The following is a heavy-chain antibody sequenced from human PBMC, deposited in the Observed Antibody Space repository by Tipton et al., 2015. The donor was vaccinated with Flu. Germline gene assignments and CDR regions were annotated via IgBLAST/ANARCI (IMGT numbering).Heavy chain of an antibody. Sequence: TLSLTCAVYGGSFSGYYWSWIGQPPGKGLEWIGEINHSGSTNYNPSLKSRVTISVDTSKNQFSLKLSSVTAADTAVYYCARRLRRWLQLPYYFDYWGQGTLVTVSS. CDR2: INHSGST. V-gene: IGHV4-34*01. CDR3: ARRLRRWLQLPYYFDY. D-gene: IGHD5-24*01. J-gene: IGHJ4*02. CDR1: GGSFSGYY.